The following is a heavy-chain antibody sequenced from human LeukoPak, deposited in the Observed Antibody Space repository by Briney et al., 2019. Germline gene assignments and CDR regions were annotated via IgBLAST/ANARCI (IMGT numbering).Heavy chain of an antibody. D-gene: IGHD2-21*01. J-gene: IGHJ3*01. CDR3: ACASITERIDAFDV. CDR2: LYTSGST. V-gene: IGHV4-39*01. CDR1: GDSITRSCYY. Sequence: PSETLSLTCSVSGDSITRSCYYWAWIRQPPGKGLEWIGSLYTSGSTFYSPSLKGRVTASVDTSKDQFSLKLTSMTAADTALYYCACASITERIDAFDVWGQGTMVTVPS.